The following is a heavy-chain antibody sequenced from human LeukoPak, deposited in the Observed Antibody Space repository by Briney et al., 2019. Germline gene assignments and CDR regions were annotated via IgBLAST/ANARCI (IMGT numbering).Heavy chain of an antibody. D-gene: IGHD4-17*01. J-gene: IGHJ6*03. CDR3: ARDHGDYYFYYYYYMDV. CDR1: GFTFSSYS. V-gene: IGHV3-48*01. CDR2: ISSSSSTI. Sequence: GGSLRLSCAASGFTFSSYSMNWVRQAPGKGLEWVSYISSSSSTIYYADSVKGRFTISRDNAKNSLYLQRNSLRAEDTAVYYCARDHGDYYFYYYYYMDVWGKGTTVTVSS.